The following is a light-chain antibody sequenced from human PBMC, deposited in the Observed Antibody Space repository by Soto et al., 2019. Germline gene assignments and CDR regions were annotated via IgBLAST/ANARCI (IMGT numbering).Light chain of an antibody. V-gene: IGKV1-9*01. CDR2: EES. Sequence: IHMTQSPSTLSTPACETITITCRASQSITNNLAWYQQKPGNPPRLLIYEESTLHSGVPSRFSGRKVGTQFILTIDSLQPEDFATYYCQQVKSYPRTFGGGTKVDIK. J-gene: IGKJ4*01. CDR1: QSITNN. CDR3: QQVKSYPRT.